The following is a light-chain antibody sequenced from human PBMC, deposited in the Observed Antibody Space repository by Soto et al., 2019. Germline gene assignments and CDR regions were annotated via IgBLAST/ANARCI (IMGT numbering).Light chain of an antibody. J-gene: IGKJ1*01. CDR2: GAS. CDR1: QRISSSY. CDR3: QQYGSSRT. Sequence: EIVLTQSPGTPSLSPGERATLSCRASQRISSSYLAWYQQKPGQAPRLLVYGASSRATGIADRFGGSGSGTDFTLTISRLEPEDFAVYYCQQYGSSRTFGQGTKVQIK. V-gene: IGKV3-20*01.